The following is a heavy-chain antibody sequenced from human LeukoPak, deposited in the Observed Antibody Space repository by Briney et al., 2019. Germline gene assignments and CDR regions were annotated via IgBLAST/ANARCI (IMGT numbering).Heavy chain of an antibody. CDR2: MNPNSGNT. CDR3: ARGLYYYDSSGYYYLDY. V-gene: IGHV1-8*03. J-gene: IGHJ4*02. CDR1: GYTFTSYD. D-gene: IGHD3-22*01. Sequence: ASVKVSCKASGYTFTSYDINWVRQATGQGLEWMGWMNPNSGNTGYAQKFQGRVTITRNTSISTAYMELSSLRSEDTAVYYCARGLYYYDSSGYYYLDYWGQGTLDTVSS.